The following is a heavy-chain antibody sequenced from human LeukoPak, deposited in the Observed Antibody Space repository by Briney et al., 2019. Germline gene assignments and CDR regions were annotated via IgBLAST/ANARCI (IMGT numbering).Heavy chain of an antibody. CDR2: IKPDGSDK. Sequence: GGSLRLSCAASGFTFSHYWMTWIRQTPGKGLGWVANIKPDGSDKYYVDSVKGRFTISRDNAKNSLYLQMNSLRVEDTAVYYCARDTGGGYSCYDCWGQGTLVTVSS. J-gene: IGHJ4*02. CDR1: GFTFSHYW. CDR3: ARDTGGGYSCYDC. V-gene: IGHV3-7*01. D-gene: IGHD5-18*01.